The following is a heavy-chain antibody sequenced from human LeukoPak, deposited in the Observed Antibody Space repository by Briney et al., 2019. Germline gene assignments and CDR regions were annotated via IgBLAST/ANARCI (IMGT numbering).Heavy chain of an antibody. D-gene: IGHD3-10*01. CDR2: INSRSTTI. CDR1: GFTFDDYA. V-gene: IGHV3-48*02. Sequence: SGGSLRLSCAASGFTFDDYAMHWVRQAPGKGLEWISYINSRSTTIYYADSVKGRFTSSRDNAKNSLYPQMNSLRDEDTAVYFCAKAGAYGAFNTWGQGTLVTVSS. CDR3: AKAGAYGAFNT. J-gene: IGHJ5*02.